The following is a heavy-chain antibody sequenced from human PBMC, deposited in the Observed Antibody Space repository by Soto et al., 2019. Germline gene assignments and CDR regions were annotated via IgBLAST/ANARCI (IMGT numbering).Heavy chain of an antibody. D-gene: IGHD6-13*01. CDR1: GGTFSSYA. CDR2: IIPIFGTA. Sequence: SVKVSCKASGGTFSSYAISWVRQAPGQGLEWMGGIIPIFGTANHAQKFQGRVTITADESTSTAYMELSSLRSEDTAVYYCARDHPAAAGSYFDYWGQGTLVTVSS. CDR3: ARDHPAAAGSYFDY. J-gene: IGHJ4*02. V-gene: IGHV1-69*13.